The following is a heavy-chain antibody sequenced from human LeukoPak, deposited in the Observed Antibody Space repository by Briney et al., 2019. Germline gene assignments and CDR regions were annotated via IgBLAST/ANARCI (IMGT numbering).Heavy chain of an antibody. CDR1: GYTFTSYG. V-gene: IGHV1-18*01. CDR3: ATGGVGTSVTMVRGALDY. J-gene: IGHJ4*02. D-gene: IGHD3-10*01. Sequence: PWASVTVSCKASGYTFTSYGISWVRQAPGQGLEWMGWISAYNGNTNYAQKLQGRVTMTTDTSTSTAYMELRSLRSDDTAVYYCATGGVGTSVTMVRGALDYWGQGTLVTVSS. CDR2: ISAYNGNT.